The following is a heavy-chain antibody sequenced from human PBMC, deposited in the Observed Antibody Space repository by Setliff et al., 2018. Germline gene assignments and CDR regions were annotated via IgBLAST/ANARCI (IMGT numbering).Heavy chain of an antibody. J-gene: IGHJ4*02. Sequence: PSETLSLTCAVSSGSISYNNWWTWVRQPPGKGLEWIGEIYHTESTNYNPSLKSRVTISLDKSKNQFSLELSSVTAADTAVYYCVRDDTYDFWGGHGHLDSWGQGILVTRLL. V-gene: IGHV4-4*02. CDR3: VRDDTYDFWGGHGHLDS. CDR2: IYHTEST. CDR1: SGSISYNNW. D-gene: IGHD3-3*01.